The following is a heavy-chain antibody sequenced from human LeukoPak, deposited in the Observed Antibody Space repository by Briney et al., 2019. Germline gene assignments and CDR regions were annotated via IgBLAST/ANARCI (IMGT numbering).Heavy chain of an antibody. CDR1: GGSISSGGYY. CDR2: IYYSGST. Sequence: SQTPSLTCTVSGGSISSGGYYWSWIRQHPGKGLEWIGYIYYSGSTYYNPSLKSRVTISVDTSKNQFSLKLSSVTAADTAVYYCARDQEGSGYRFDYWGQGTLVTVSS. D-gene: IGHD3-22*01. CDR3: ARDQEGSGYRFDY. V-gene: IGHV4-31*03. J-gene: IGHJ4*02.